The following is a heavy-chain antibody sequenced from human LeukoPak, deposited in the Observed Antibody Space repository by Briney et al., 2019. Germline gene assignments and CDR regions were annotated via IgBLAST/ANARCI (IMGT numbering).Heavy chain of an antibody. V-gene: IGHV4-4*07. D-gene: IGHD2-2*02. CDR1: GGSISGYY. J-gene: IGHJ4*02. Sequence: PSETLSLTCTVSGGSISGYYWSWIRPPAGKGLEWIMRIYTSGSTHYNPSRKSRVTMSVDTSKNQFPPNLSSVTAADTAVYYCAREGCSSTSCYTNYWGQGTLVTVSS. CDR2: IYTSGST. CDR3: AREGCSSTSCYTNY.